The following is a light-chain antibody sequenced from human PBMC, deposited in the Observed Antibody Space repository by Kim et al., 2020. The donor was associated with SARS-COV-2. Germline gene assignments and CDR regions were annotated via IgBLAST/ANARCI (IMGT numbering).Light chain of an antibody. CDR2: RAS. J-gene: IGKJ1*01. CDR1: QSISSW. V-gene: IGKV1-5*03. Sequence: DIQMTQSPSTLSASVGDRVTITCRASQSISSWLAWYQQKPGKAPKLLIYRASSLESGVPSRFSGTGSETEFTLTISSLQPDDFATYYCQQYSSPCTFGHGTKVDIK. CDR3: QQYSSPCT.